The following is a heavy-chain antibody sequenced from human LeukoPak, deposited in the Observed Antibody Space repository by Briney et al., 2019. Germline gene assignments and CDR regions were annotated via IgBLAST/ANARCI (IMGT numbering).Heavy chain of an antibody. CDR3: WGRKEGKYQGDGCFDP. CDR1: GGSISRYY. D-gene: IGHD3-16*01. J-gene: IGHJ5*02. CDR2: IYSSGST. Sequence: SETLSLSCTVSGGSISRYYMSWIRQPPGKGPEWIGYIYSSGSTDYNPSLKSRVTISVNTSRNQFSLKVICRTAADKAVFYCWGRKEGKYQGDGCFDPWGQGTQVTVSS. V-gene: IGHV4-59*01.